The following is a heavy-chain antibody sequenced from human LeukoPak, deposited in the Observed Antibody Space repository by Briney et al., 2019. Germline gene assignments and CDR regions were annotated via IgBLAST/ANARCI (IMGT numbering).Heavy chain of an antibody. CDR3: ARGGSYFPH. J-gene: IGHJ4*02. D-gene: IGHD3-16*01. Sequence: GGSLRLSCAASGFTFSSNWMSWVRQAPGKGLEGVANIKQDGSEKYYVDSVKGRFTISRDNAKNSLYLQMNSLRAEDTAVYYCARGGSYFPHWGQGTLVTVSS. V-gene: IGHV3-7*01. CDR1: GFTFSSNW. CDR2: IKQDGSEK.